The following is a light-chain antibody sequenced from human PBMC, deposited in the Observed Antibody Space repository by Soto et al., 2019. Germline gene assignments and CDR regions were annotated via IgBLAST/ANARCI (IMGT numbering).Light chain of an antibody. CDR1: QSVSGHY. J-gene: IGKJ1*01. V-gene: IGKV3-20*01. Sequence: EIVLTQSPGTLSLSPVERATLSCRASQSVSGHYLAWYQQKPGQAPRLLIYGASSRATGIPDRFRGSGSVTDFTLTISRLEPEDFAVDSCHQYVISPRTFGQGTKVEI. CDR2: GAS. CDR3: HQYVISPRT.